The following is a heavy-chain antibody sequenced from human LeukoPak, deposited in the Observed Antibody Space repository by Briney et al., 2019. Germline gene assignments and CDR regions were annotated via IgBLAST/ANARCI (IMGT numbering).Heavy chain of an antibody. J-gene: IGHJ4*02. D-gene: IGHD2-15*01. CDR3: ARVGYCSGGSCYLGDY. Sequence: SETLSLTCAVYGGSFSGYYWSWIRQPPGKGLEWIGEINHSGSTNYNPSLKSRVTISVDTSKNQFSLKLSSVTAAGTAVYYCARVGYCSGGSCYLGDYWGQGTLVTVSS. CDR2: INHSGST. V-gene: IGHV4-34*01. CDR1: GGSFSGYY.